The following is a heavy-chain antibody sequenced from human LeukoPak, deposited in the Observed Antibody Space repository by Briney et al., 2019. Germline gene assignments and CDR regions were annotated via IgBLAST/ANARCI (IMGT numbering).Heavy chain of an antibody. CDR1: GFTFSSYS. Sequence: GGSLRLSCAASGFTFSSYSMNWVRQAPGKGLEWVSYISSSSTIYYADSVKGRFTISRDNAKNSLYLQMNSLRAEDTAVYYCARDGVWSGWSYYFDYWGQGTLVTVSS. J-gene: IGHJ4*02. CDR3: ARDGVWSGWSYYFDY. D-gene: IGHD6-19*01. V-gene: IGHV3-48*04. CDR2: ISSSSTI.